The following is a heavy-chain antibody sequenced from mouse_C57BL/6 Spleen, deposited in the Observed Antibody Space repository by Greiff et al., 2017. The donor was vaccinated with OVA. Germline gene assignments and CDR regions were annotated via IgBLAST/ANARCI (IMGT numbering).Heavy chain of an antibody. CDR3: ARQDTLDYAMDY. J-gene: IGHJ4*01. CDR2: ISSGGSYT. D-gene: IGHD5-1-1*01. Sequence: EVMLVESGGDLVKPGGSLKLSCAASGFTFSSYGMSWVRQTPDKRLEWVATISSGGSYTYYPDSVKGRFTISRDNAKNTLYLQMSSLKSEDTAMYYCARQDTLDYAMDYWGQGTSVTVSS. CDR1: GFTFSSYG. V-gene: IGHV5-6*01.